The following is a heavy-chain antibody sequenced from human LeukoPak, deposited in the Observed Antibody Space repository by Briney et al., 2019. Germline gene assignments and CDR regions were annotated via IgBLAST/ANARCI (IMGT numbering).Heavy chain of an antibody. J-gene: IGHJ4*02. D-gene: IGHD4-17*01. CDR1: GGSISSSNW. Sequence: SETLSLTCAVSGGSISSSNWWSWVRQPPGKGLEWIGEIYHSGSTYYNPSLKSRVTISVDRSKNQFSLKLSSVTAADTAVYYCGRADGDFGSDYWGQGTLVTVSS. CDR3: GRADGDFGSDY. CDR2: IYHSGST. V-gene: IGHV4-4*02.